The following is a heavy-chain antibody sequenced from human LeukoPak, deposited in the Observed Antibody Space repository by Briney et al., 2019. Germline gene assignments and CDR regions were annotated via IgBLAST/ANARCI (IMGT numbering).Heavy chain of an antibody. Sequence: GGSLRLSCAASGFTFSSYAMRWVRQAPGKGLEWVSAISVSDGSTYYADSVKSRFTISRDNSKNTLYLQMNSLRAEDTAVYYGAKGVVRITMVRGVRNFDYWGQGTLVTVSS. V-gene: IGHV3-23*01. J-gene: IGHJ4*02. CDR3: AKGVVRITMVRGVRNFDY. CDR2: ISVSDGST. CDR1: GFTFSSYA. D-gene: IGHD3-10*01.